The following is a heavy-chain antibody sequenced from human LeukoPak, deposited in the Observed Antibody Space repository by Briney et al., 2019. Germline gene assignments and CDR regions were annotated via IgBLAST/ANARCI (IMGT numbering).Heavy chain of an antibody. CDR3: ARYYYDSSGYWYYFDY. CDR2: IDPSDSYT. Sequence: GASLKISCKGSGSSFTSYWISWVRQMPGKGLEWMGRIDPSDSYTNYSPSFQGHVTISADKSISTAYLQWSSLKASDTAMYYCARYYYDSSGYWYYFDYWGQGTLVTVSS. V-gene: IGHV5-10-1*01. CDR1: GSSFTSYW. D-gene: IGHD3-22*01. J-gene: IGHJ4*02.